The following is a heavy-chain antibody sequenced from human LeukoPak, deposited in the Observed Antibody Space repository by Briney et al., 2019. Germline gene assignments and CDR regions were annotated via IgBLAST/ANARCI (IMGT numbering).Heavy chain of an antibody. CDR2: IIPIFGTA. CDR3: AREAYGGGDYYYMDV. D-gene: IGHD4-23*01. V-gene: IGHV1-69*13. Sequence: SVKVSCKASGGTFSSYAISWVRQAPGQGLEWMGGIIPIFGTANYAQKFQGRVTITADESTSTAYMELSSLRSEDTAVYYCAREAYGGGDYYYMDVWGKGTTVTVSS. J-gene: IGHJ6*03. CDR1: GGTFSSYA.